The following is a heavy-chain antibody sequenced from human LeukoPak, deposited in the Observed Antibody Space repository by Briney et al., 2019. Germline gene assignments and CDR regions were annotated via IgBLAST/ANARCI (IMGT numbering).Heavy chain of an antibody. CDR1: GGSISGSRRY. J-gene: IGHJ5*02. Sequence: PSETLSLTCNVSGGSISGSRRYWGWVRQPPGGGLEWIGSIRYIGTTYYNPSLQSRLTISVDNSQNQFSLKLKSVTAAATSMYYCTRQLSWASDTGASWGQGTLVTVSS. D-gene: IGHD6-13*01. CDR2: IRYIGTT. V-gene: IGHV4-39*01. CDR3: TRQLSWASDTGAS.